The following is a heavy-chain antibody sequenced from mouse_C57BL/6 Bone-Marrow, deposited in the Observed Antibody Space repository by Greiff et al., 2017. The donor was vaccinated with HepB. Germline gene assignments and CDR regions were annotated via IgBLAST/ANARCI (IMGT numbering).Heavy chain of an antibody. J-gene: IGHJ2*01. CDR1: GYTFTSYW. Sequence: QVQLKQPGAELVRPGSSVKLSCKASGYTFTSYWMHWVKQRPIQGLEWIGNIDPSDSETHYNQKFKDKATLTVEKSSSTAYMQLSSLTSEDSAVYYCARDYTTVVATSRYFDYWGQGTTLTVSS. V-gene: IGHV1-52*01. CDR3: ARDYTTVVATSRYFDY. D-gene: IGHD1-1*01. CDR2: IDPSDSET.